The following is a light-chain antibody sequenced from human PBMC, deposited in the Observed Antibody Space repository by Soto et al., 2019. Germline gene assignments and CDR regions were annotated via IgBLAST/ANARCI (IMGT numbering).Light chain of an antibody. Sequence: EILMTQSPATLSVSPGERATLSCRASQSVGTNLAWYQQKPGQAPRLLILGASTRATDIPARFRGSGYGTEFTLPISSLQSEDSATYYCKQYNNWPPFTFGGGTKVEIK. CDR1: QSVGTN. CDR2: GAS. V-gene: IGKV3-15*01. CDR3: KQYNNWPPFT. J-gene: IGKJ4*01.